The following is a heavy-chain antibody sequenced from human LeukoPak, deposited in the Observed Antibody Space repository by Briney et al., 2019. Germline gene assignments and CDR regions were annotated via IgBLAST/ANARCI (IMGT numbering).Heavy chain of an antibody. Sequence: ASVKVSCKASGYTFTGYYMHWVRQAPGQGLEWMGWINPNSGGTNYAQKFQGRVTMTRDTSISTAYMELSRLRSDDTAVYYCARVRIQLWSQIDYWGQGTLVTVSS. J-gene: IGHJ4*02. CDR2: INPNSGGT. CDR3: ARVRIQLWSQIDY. D-gene: IGHD5-18*01. CDR1: GYTFTGYY. V-gene: IGHV1-2*02.